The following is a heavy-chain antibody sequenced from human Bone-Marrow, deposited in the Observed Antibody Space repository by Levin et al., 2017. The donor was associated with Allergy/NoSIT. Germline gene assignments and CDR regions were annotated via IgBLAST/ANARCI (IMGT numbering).Heavy chain of an antibody. CDR1: GFTFSSYS. V-gene: IGHV3-21*01. J-gene: IGHJ5*02. Sequence: GGSLRLSCAASGFTFSSYSMNWVRQAPGKGLEWVSSISSSSSYIYYADSVKGRFTISRDNAKNSLYLQMNSLRAEDTAVYYCARDPLRFVRNNWFDPWGQGTLVTVSS. D-gene: IGHD2-8*01. CDR2: ISSSSSYI. CDR3: ARDPLRFVRNNWFDP.